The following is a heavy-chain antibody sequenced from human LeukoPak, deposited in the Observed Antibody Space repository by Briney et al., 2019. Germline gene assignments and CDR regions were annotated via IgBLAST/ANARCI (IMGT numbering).Heavy chain of an antibody. CDR1: GGSISSYY. CDR2: IYTSGST. Sequence: SETLSLTCTVSGGSISSYYWSWIRQPAGKGLEWIGRIYTSGSTNYNPSLKSRVTMSVDTSKNQFSLKLSSVTAADTAVYYCARNPPTVILGGCFDYWGQGTLVTVSS. J-gene: IGHJ4*02. CDR3: ARNPPTVILGGCFDY. V-gene: IGHV4-4*07. D-gene: IGHD4-17*01.